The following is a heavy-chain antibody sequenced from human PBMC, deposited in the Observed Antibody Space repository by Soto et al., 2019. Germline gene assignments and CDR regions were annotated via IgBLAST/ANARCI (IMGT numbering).Heavy chain of an antibody. J-gene: IGHJ4*02. CDR3: AREKRANGYFDY. CDR1: GFTFSNYG. D-gene: IGHD6-25*01. CDR2: IYLDGIKK. V-gene: IGHV3-7*01. Sequence: GSLRLSCAASGFTFSNYGMHWVRQAPGKGLEWVTNIYLDGIKKYYAGSVNGRFTISRDNAKNSLFLQVNSLRAEDTAVYYCAREKRANGYFDYWGQGTLVTVSS.